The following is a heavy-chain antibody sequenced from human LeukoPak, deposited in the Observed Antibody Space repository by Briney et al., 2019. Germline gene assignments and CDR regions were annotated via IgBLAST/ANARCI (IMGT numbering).Heavy chain of an antibody. CDR3: ARFQTPYSYAFIYYYYYYMDV. V-gene: IGHV1-8*01. CDR2: MNPNSGNT. J-gene: IGHJ6*03. Sequence: ASVKVSCKASGYTFTSYDINWVRQATGQGLEWMGWMNPNSGNTGYAQKFQGRVTMTRNTSISTAYMELSSLRSEDTAVYYCARFQTPYSYAFIYYYYYYMDVWGKGTTVTASS. CDR1: GYTFTSYD. D-gene: IGHD5-18*01.